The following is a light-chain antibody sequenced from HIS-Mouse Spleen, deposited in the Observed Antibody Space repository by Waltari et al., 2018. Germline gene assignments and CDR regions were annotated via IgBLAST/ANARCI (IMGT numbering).Light chain of an antibody. CDR2: EGS. V-gene: IGLV2-23*01. CDR1: SGDVGSYNL. Sequence: QSALTQPASVSGSPGQSITISGTGTSGDVGSYNLVSWYQQHPGKAPKLMIYEGSKRPSGVSNRFSGSKSGNTASLTISGLQAEDEADYYCCSYAGSSTYWVFGGGTKLTVL. CDR3: CSYAGSSTYWV. J-gene: IGLJ3*02.